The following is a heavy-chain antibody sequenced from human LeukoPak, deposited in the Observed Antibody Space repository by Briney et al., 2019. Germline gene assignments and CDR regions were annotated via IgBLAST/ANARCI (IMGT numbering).Heavy chain of an antibody. V-gene: IGHV4-4*08. J-gene: IGHJ5*02. CDR2: IYNSGTT. D-gene: IGHD2-15*01. CDR3: ARGQPAALRILLRRANWFDP. Sequence: SETLSLTCTVSGGSISSNFWSWIRQPPGKGLEYIGYIYNSGTTNYNPSLKSRVTISVDTSKNQFSLKLSSVTAADTAVYYCARGQPAALRILLRRANWFDPWGQGTLVTVSS. CDR1: GGSISSNF.